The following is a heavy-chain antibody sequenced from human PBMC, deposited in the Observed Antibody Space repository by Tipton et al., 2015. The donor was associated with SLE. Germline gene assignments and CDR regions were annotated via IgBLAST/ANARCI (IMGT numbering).Heavy chain of an antibody. J-gene: IGHJ6*04. D-gene: IGHD3-3*01. Sequence: SLRLSCAASGFTFSTYAMNWVRQAAGKGLEWVSGISGSTTNTWYADSVKGRFTSSRDISKSTFYLQVDGLRGEDTAVYYCARASDDFSSPVWGKGTTVIVSS. CDR2: ISGSTTNT. V-gene: IGHV3-23*01. CDR3: ARASDDFSSPV. CDR1: GFTFSTYA.